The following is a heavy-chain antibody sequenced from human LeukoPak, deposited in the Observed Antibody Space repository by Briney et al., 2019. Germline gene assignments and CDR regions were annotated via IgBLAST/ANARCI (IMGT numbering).Heavy chain of an antibody. CDR2: IKQDGSEK. D-gene: IGHD3-9*01. Sequence: GGSLRLSCAASGFTFSSYWMSWVRQAPGKGLEWVANIKQDGSEKYYVDSVEGRFTISRDNAKNSLYLQMSSLRSEDTAVYYCAKDAIRGHYATDWYFDYWGLGTLVAVSS. CDR3: AKDAIRGHYATDWYFDY. V-gene: IGHV3-7*03. J-gene: IGHJ4*02. CDR1: GFTFSSYW.